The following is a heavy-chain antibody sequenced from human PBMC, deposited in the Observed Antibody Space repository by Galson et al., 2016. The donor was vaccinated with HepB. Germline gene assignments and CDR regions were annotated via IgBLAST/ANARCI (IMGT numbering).Heavy chain of an antibody. D-gene: IGHD3-3*01. Sequence: SVKVSCKASGGTFSSYAISWVRQAPGQGLEWMGGIIPIFSTANYAQKFQGRVTITADESTSTAYMELSSLRSEDTAVYYCARGLGPIFGVVITDYYYYGMDVWGQGTMVTVSS. V-gene: IGHV1-69*13. CDR3: ARGLGPIFGVVITDYYYYGMDV. CDR1: GGTFSSYA. CDR2: IIPIFSTA. J-gene: IGHJ6*02.